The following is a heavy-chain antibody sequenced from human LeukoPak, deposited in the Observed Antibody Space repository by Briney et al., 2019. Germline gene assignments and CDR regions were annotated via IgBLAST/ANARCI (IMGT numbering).Heavy chain of an antibody. CDR2: ISSSSSYI. Sequence: GGSLRLSCAASGFTSSSYSMNWVRQAPGKGLEGVSSISSSSSYIFYADSVKGRFTISRDSSKNKLYLQMHSLRAEDTAVYYCAKSLVEYGDYVFYYYGMDVWGQGTTVTVSS. V-gene: IGHV3-21*01. CDR3: AKSLVEYGDYVFYYYGMDV. J-gene: IGHJ6*02. CDR1: GFTSSSYS. D-gene: IGHD4-17*01.